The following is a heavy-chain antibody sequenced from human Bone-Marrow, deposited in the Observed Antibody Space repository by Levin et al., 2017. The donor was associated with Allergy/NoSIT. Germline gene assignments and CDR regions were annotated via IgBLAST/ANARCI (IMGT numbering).Heavy chain of an antibody. J-gene: IGHJ4*02. CDR1: GFTFSNYW. Sequence: ASETLSLTCAASGFTFSNYWMSWVRQAPGKGLEWVANINQDGSGRYCVDSVKGRFTISRDNAKNSLYLQMSSLRAEDTAVYFCARDARAEDMVVVAPDYWGQGTLVTVSS. D-gene: IGHD2-15*01. CDR3: ARDARAEDMVVVAPDY. V-gene: IGHV3-7*01. CDR2: INQDGSGR.